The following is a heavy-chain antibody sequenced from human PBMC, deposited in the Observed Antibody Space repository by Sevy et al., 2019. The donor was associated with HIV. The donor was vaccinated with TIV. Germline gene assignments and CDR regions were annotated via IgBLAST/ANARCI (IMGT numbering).Heavy chain of an antibody. D-gene: IGHD3-22*01. J-gene: IGHJ4*02. Sequence: SETLSLTCTASGYSISSGYYWGWIRQPPGKGLEWFGSIYHSGSTYYNPSLKSRVTISVDTSKNQFSLKLSSVTAADTAVYYCAREYDSSGYQDFDYWGQGTLVTVSS. CDR2: IYHSGST. V-gene: IGHV4-38-2*02. CDR3: AREYDSSGYQDFDY. CDR1: GYSISSGYY.